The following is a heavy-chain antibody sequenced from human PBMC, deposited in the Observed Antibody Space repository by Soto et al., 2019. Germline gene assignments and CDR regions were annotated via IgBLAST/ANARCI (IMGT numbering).Heavy chain of an antibody. J-gene: IGHJ3*02. CDR3: ARVDGDYDAFDI. D-gene: IGHD4-17*01. Sequence: QVQLQESGPGLVKPSETLSLTCTVSGGSISSYYWSWNRQPPGKGLEWIGYIYYSGSTNYNPSLKSRVTLSVDTSKNQFSLKLSSVTAADTAVYYCARVDGDYDAFDIWGQGTMVTVSS. CDR2: IYYSGST. CDR1: GGSISSYY. V-gene: IGHV4-59*08.